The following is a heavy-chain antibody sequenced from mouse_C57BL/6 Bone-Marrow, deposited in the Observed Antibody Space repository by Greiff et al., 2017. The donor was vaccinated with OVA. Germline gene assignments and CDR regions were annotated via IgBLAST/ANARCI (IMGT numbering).Heavy chain of an antibody. CDR2: IHPNSGST. V-gene: IGHV1-64*01. Sequence: VQLQQPGAELVKPGASVKLSCKASGYTFTSYWMHWVKQRPGQGLEWIGMIHPNSGSTNYNEKFKSKATLTVDKSSSTAYMQLSSLTSEDSAVYYCAYSCGSSYRLHWYFDVWGTGTTVTVSS. D-gene: IGHD1-1*01. J-gene: IGHJ1*03. CDR3: AYSCGSSYRLHWYFDV. CDR1: GYTFTSYW.